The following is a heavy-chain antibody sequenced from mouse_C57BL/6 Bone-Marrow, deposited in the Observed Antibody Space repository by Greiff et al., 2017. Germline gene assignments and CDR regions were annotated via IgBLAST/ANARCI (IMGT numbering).Heavy chain of an antibody. CDR2: INPNNGGT. CDR3: ARYSNSLYAMDY. D-gene: IGHD2-5*01. Sequence: VQLKQSGPELVKPGASVKIPCKASGYTFTDYNMDWVKQSHGKSLEWIGDINPNNGGTIYNQKFKGKATLTVDKSYSTAYMELRSLTSEDTAVYYCARYSNSLYAMDYWGQGTSVTVSS. V-gene: IGHV1-18*01. CDR1: GYTFTDYN. J-gene: IGHJ4*01.